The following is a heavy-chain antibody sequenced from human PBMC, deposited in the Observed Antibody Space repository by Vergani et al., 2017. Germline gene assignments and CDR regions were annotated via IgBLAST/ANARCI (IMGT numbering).Heavy chain of an antibody. D-gene: IGHD1-26*01. V-gene: IGHV3-74*01. CDR2: INSDGSST. J-gene: IGHJ4*02. CDR1: GFTFSSYW. Sequence: VQLVESGGGLVKPGGSLRLSCAASGFTFSSYWMHWVRQAPGKGLVWVSRINSDGSSTSYADSVKGRFTISRDNAKNTLYLQMNSLRAEDTAVYYCAKDRIVGAINFDYWGQGTLVTVSS. CDR3: AKDRIVGAINFDY.